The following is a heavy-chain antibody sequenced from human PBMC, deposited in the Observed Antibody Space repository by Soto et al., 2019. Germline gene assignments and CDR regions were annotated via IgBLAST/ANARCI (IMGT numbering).Heavy chain of an antibody. V-gene: IGHV3-48*01. J-gene: IGHJ6*03. CDR3: ASLPRITMVRGVIAYYDYLDV. Sequence: GGSLRLACAASGFTFSSYSMNWVRQAPGKGLEWVSYISSSSSTIYYADSVKGRFTISRDNAKNSLYLQMNSLRAEDTAVYYCASLPRITMVRGVIAYYDYLDVWGKGTTVPVSS. CDR1: GFTFSSYS. CDR2: ISSSSSTI. D-gene: IGHD3-10*01.